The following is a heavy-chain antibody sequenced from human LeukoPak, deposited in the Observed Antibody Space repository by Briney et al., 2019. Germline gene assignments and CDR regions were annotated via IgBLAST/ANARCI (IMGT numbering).Heavy chain of an antibody. CDR3: ARYLPPPYDSLDI. J-gene: IGHJ3*02. Sequence: GASVKVSCKASGYTFTGYYMHWVRQAPGQGLEWMGWINANSGGTNYAQKFQGRVTMTRDTSVSTAYMELSRLRSADTAVYYCARYLPPPYDSLDIWGQGTMVTVSS. CDR2: INANSGGT. V-gene: IGHV1-2*02. CDR1: GYTFTGYY. D-gene: IGHD1-14*01.